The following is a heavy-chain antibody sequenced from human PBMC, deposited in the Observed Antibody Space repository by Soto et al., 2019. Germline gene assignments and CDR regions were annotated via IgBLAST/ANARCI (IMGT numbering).Heavy chain of an antibody. CDR3: ARDAYSSSRRIYNWFDP. CDR1: GFTFSSYS. CDR2: ISSSSSYI. D-gene: IGHD6-13*01. V-gene: IGHV3-21*01. Sequence: EVQLVESGGGLVKPGGSLRLSCAASGFTFSSYSMNWVRQAPGKGLEWVSSISSSSSYIYYADSVKGRFTISRDNAKNSLYLQMNSLRAEDTAVYYCARDAYSSSRRIYNWFDPWGQGTLVTVSS. J-gene: IGHJ5*02.